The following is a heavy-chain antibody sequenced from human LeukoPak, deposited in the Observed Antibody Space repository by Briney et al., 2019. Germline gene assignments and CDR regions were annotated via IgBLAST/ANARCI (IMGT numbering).Heavy chain of an antibody. J-gene: IGHJ4*02. CDR3: ARLKSSSWYQGFDY. V-gene: IGHV4-59*08. Sequence: SDTLSLTCTVSGGSISSYYWSWIRQPPGKGLEWIGYIYYSGSTNYNPSLKSRVTISVDTSKNQFSLKLSSVTAADTAVYYCARLKSSSWYQGFDYWGQGTLVTVSS. CDR2: IYYSGST. D-gene: IGHD6-13*01. CDR1: GGSISSYY.